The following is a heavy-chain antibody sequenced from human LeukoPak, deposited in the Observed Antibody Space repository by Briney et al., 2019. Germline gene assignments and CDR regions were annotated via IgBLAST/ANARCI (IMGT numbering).Heavy chain of an antibody. D-gene: IGHD6-13*01. V-gene: IGHV4-34*01. CDR3: ARSRHSSSWYYYYGMDV. CDR2: INHSGST. J-gene: IGHJ6*02. CDR1: GGSFSGYY. Sequence: SETLSLTCAVYGGSFSGYYWSWIRQPPGKGLEWIGEINHSGSTNYNPSLKSRVTISVDTSKNQFSLKLSSVTAADTAAYYCARSRHSSSWYYYYGMDVWGQGTTVTVSS.